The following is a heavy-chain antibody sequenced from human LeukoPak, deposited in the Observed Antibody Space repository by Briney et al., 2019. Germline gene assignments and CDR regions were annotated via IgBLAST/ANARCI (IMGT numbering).Heavy chain of an antibody. CDR1: GGSISSYY. CDR3: ARDYTYGSGSYAQAFDF. D-gene: IGHD3-10*01. V-gene: IGHV4-59*01. Sequence: SETLSLTCTVSGGSISSYYWSGIRQPPGKGLEWIGYMYYSGSTNYNPSLKSRVTISVDTSKNQFSLKLSSVTAADTAVYYCARDYTYGSGSYAQAFDFWGQGTMVTVSS. CDR2: MYYSGST. J-gene: IGHJ3*01.